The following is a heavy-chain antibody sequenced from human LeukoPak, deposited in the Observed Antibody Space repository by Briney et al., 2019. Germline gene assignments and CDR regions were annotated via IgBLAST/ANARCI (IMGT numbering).Heavy chain of an antibody. CDR3: ARIHKPRGWFDP. V-gene: IGHV4-59*01. CDR2: IYYSGST. CDR1: GVSISSYY. Sequence: SETLSLTCAVSGVSISSYYWSWIRQPPGKGLEWIGDIYYSGSTNYNPSLKSRVTISVDTSKNQFSLKLSSVTAADTAVYYCARIHKPRGWFDPWGQGTLVTVSS. J-gene: IGHJ5*02. D-gene: IGHD1-14*01.